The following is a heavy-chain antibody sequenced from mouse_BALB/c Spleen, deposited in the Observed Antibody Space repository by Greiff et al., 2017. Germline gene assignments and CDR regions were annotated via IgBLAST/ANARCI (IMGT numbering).Heavy chain of an antibody. Sequence: QVQLQQPGAELVKPGASVKMSCKASGYTFTSYNMHWVKQTPGQGLEWIGAIYPGNGDTSYNQKFKGKATLTADKSSSTAYMQLSSLTSEDSAVYYCASYDYDGDYYSMDYWGQGTSVTVSS. J-gene: IGHJ4*01. D-gene: IGHD2-4*01. CDR2: IYPGNGDT. CDR1: GYTFTSYN. V-gene: IGHV1-12*01. CDR3: ASYDYDGDYYSMDY.